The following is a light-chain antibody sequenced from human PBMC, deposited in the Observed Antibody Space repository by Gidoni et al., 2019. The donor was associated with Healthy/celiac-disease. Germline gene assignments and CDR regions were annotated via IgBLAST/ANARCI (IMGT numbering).Light chain of an antibody. CDR2: GAS. CDR1: QSGSSN. J-gene: IGKJ4*01. CDR3: QQYNNWPPLT. Sequence: ELLMTQSPATLSVSPGERATLACRASQSGSSNLAWYQQNPGQAPRLLIDGASTRATGIPARFSGRGSGTELTLTISSLQSEDFAVYYCQQYNNWPPLTFGGGTKVEIK. V-gene: IGKV3-15*01.